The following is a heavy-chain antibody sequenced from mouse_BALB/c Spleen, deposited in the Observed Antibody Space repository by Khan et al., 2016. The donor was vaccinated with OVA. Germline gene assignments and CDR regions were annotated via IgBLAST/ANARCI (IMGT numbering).Heavy chain of an antibody. CDR1: GFAIKDTY. D-gene: IGHD2-1*01. V-gene: IGHV14-3*02. CDR3: ATLYGSPFTY. J-gene: IGHJ3*01. Sequence: EVQLQQSGTELIKPGASVKLSCTASGFAIKDTYIHWVKERPEQGPEWIGRIDPANGDTKYDPKFQGKATITADTSSNTAYLQLSSLTSEDTAVYYCATLYGSPFTYWGQGTLVTVSA. CDR2: IDPANGDT.